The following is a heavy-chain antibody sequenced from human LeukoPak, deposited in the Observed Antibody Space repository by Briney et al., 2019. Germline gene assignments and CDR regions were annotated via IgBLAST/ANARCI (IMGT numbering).Heavy chain of an antibody. J-gene: IGHJ6*04. CDR2: ISSSSTI. Sequence: GGSLRLSCAAAAFTFSSYSMNWVRQAAGKGLEWVSYISSSSTIYYADSVKGRFTISRDNAKNSLYLQMNSLRAEDTAVYYCAELGITMIGGVWGKGTTVTISS. D-gene: IGHD3-10*02. CDR1: AFTFSSYS. CDR3: AELGITMIGGV. V-gene: IGHV3-48*01.